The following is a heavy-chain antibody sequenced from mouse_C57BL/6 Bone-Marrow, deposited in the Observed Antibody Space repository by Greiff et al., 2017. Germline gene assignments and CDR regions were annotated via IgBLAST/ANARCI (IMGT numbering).Heavy chain of an antibody. J-gene: IGHJ3*01. CDR3: ARDGYWFAY. CDR2: ISYDGSN. CDR1: GYSITSGYY. D-gene: IGHD2-2*01. Sequence: ESGPGLVKPSQSLSLTCSVTGYSITSGYYWNWIRQFPGNKLEWMGYISYDGSNNYNPSLKNRISITRDTSKNQFCLKLNSVTTEDTATYYCARDGYWFAYWGQGTLVTVSA. V-gene: IGHV3-6*01.